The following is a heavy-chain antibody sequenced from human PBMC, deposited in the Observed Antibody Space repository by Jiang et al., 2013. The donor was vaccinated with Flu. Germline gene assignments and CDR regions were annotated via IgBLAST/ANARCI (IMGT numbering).Heavy chain of an antibody. Sequence: WMGWINTNTGNPTYAQGFTGRFVFSLDTSVSTAYLQISSLKAEDTAVYYCARGLGLYVDTAMVTDYWGQGTLVTVSS. J-gene: IGHJ4*02. CDR2: INTNTGNP. CDR3: ARGLGLYVDTAMVTDY. D-gene: IGHD5-18*01. V-gene: IGHV7-4-1*02.